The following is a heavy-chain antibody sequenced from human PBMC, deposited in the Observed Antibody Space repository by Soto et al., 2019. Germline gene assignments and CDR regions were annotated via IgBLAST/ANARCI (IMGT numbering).Heavy chain of an antibody. CDR2: INPNSGNI. CDR3: ARGRASGSYYLLDY. D-gene: IGHD3-10*01. Sequence: SVKVSCKASGNTFTSYDINWVRQATGHGLEWMGWINPNSGNIGYAQKFQGRVTMTRDTAIRTAYMEVSRLRSDDTVVYYCARGRASGSYYLLDYWGQGTLVTVSS. V-gene: IGHV1-8*01. CDR1: GNTFTSYD. J-gene: IGHJ4*02.